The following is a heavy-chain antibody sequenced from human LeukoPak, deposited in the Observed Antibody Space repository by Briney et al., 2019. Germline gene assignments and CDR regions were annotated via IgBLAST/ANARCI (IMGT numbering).Heavy chain of an antibody. CDR1: GFIFSSYS. Sequence: PGGSLRLSCAASGFIFSSYSMNWVRQAPGRGLEWVSSISSSGSYRDYADSVKGRFTISRDNAKNSLYLQMSSLRAEDTAMYFCARDLEAYQAVAGTFWFDPWGQGTLVTVSS. CDR2: ISSSGSYR. CDR3: ARDLEAYQAVAGTFWFDP. D-gene: IGHD6-19*01. V-gene: IGHV3-21*01. J-gene: IGHJ5*02.